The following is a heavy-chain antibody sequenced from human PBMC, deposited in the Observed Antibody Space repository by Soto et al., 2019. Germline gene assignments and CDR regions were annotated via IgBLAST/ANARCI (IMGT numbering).Heavy chain of an antibody. CDR1: GFTFRTYG. J-gene: IGHJ4*02. D-gene: IGHD6-13*01. V-gene: IGHV3-30*18. Sequence: PGGSLRLSCAASGFTFRTYGIHWVRQAPGKGLEWVAGMSYAGTRAYYVDSVKGRFTISRDNSRNTLFLQMNSLRDEDTAVYYCAKEYGSTWIDHWGQGTLVTVSS. CDR2: MSYAGTRA. CDR3: AKEYGSTWIDH.